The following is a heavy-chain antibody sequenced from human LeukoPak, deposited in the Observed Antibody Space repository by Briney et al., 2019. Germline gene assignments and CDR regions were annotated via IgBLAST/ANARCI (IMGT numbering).Heavy chain of an antibody. Sequence: SETLSLTCTVSGDSINSLDLWSWVRQPPGKGLEWIGEMYLSGTTHSNPSVKSRVTISIDKSKNQFFLNLSSVTAADTTVYYCAGLVGRYSSGLYYYYFDYWGQGTLVTVSS. CDR1: GDSINSLDL. V-gene: IGHV4-4*02. CDR2: MYLSGTT. D-gene: IGHD3-22*01. J-gene: IGHJ4*02. CDR3: AGLVGRYSSGLYYYYFDY.